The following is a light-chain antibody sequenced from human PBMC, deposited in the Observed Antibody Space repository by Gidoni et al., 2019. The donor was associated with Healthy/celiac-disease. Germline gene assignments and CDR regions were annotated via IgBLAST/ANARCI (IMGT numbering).Light chain of an antibody. J-gene: IGKJ1*01. CDR1: QSVSSN. CDR2: GAS. Sequence: DIVMTQSPATLAVSPGERATLSCSASQSVSSNLDWYQQKPGQAPRLLIYGASPRATGIPARVSGSGSVTEFTLTIRSLQSEDFSVYYCQHYNTWPRFGQGTKVEIK. V-gene: IGKV3-15*01. CDR3: QHYNTWPR.